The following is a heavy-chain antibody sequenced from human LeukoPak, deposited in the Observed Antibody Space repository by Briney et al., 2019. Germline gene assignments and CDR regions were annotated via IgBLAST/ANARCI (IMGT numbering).Heavy chain of an antibody. D-gene: IGHD3-22*01. Sequence: GGSLRLSCAASGFTFSSYAMSWVRQAPGKGLEWVSAISGSGGSTYYADSVKGRFTISRDNSKNTLYLQMNSLRAEDTAVYYCANGGPYYYDSSGYYYHYWGQGTLVTVSS. J-gene: IGHJ4*02. V-gene: IGHV3-23*01. CDR1: GFTFSSYA. CDR3: ANGGPYYYDSSGYYYHY. CDR2: ISGSGGST.